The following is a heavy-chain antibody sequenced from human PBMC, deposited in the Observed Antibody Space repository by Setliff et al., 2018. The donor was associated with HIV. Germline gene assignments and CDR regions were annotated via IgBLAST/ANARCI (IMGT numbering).Heavy chain of an antibody. CDR3: ARHDVVRGAIDN. V-gene: IGHV3-30*02. CDR1: GFTFSNYG. J-gene: IGHJ4*02. Sequence: GGSLRLSCATSGFTFSNYGMHWVRQAPGKGLEWVTFIHYDGRDQYYADSVKGRFTISRDNSKNTLYLQMKSLRAEDTAVYYCARHDVVRGAIDNWGQGTLVTVSS. CDR2: IHYDGRDQ. D-gene: IGHD3-10*01.